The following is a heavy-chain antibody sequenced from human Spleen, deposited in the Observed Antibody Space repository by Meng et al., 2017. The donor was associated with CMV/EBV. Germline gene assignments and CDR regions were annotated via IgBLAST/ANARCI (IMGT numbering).Heavy chain of an antibody. D-gene: IGHD2-2*01. CDR3: TTGISSRAINWFDP. V-gene: IGHV3-15*01. J-gene: IGHJ5*02. Sequence: SGFTFSNAWMTWVRQATGKGLEWVCRIKSEALGATTDYAAPVKGRFTISRDDSKNTVYLQMNNLELGDTAIYYCTTGISSRAINWFDPWGQGTLVTVSS. CDR1: GFTFSNAW. CDR2: IKSEALGATT.